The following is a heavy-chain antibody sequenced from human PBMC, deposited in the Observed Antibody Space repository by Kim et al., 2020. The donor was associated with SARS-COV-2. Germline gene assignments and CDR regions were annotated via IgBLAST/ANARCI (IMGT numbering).Heavy chain of an antibody. D-gene: IGHD4-17*01. CDR1: GFKFSNYA. V-gene: IGHV3-23*01. J-gene: IGHJ4*02. CDR2: LGGAGGAS. CDR3: AKVGSGAYVGRDYFDY. Sequence: GGSLRLSCTTSGFKFSNYAMSWFRQASGKGLEWVSALGGAGGASYYADSVKGRFTISRDSSTNTMYLQMNTLRVEDTAVYYCAKVGSGAYVGRDYFDYWGQGTLVTVTP.